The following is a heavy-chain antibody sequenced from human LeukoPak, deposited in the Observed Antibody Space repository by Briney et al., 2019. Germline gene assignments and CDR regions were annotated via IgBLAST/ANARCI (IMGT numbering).Heavy chain of an antibody. D-gene: IGHD6-13*01. J-gene: IGHJ4*02. CDR1: GGSISSYY. CDR2: IYYSGST. Sequence: SETLSLTCTVSGGSISSYYWSRIRQPPGKGLEWIGYIYYSGSTNYNPSLKSRVTISVDTSKNQFSLKLSSVTAADTAVYYCARIAAAGQNDYWGQGTLVTVSS. V-gene: IGHV4-59*01. CDR3: ARIAAAGQNDY.